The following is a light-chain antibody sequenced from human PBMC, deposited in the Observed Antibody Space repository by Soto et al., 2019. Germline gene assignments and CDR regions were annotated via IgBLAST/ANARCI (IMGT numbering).Light chain of an antibody. J-gene: IGLJ1*01. CDR1: SSDVGTYDA. CDR2: EVD. V-gene: IGLV2-23*02. Sequence: QSALTQPASVSGSPGQSITISCTGTSSDVGTYDAVSWYQHHPGKVPRLMIYEVDKRPSGVSYRFSGSKSGNTASLTISWLHAEDEADYYCCSYAGTSYVFGSGTKVTVL. CDR3: CSYAGTSYV.